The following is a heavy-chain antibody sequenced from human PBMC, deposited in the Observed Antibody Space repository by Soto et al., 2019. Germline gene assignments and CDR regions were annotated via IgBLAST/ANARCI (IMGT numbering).Heavy chain of an antibody. Sequence: RFSCAVGGLTRRNYGMLWVRQAPGEGLVWVSRINSDASITNYADSVKGRFTISRDNAKNTLYLQMNSLRAEDTALYYCARDLTYNSGSYSDSRGRGTLVTVSS. D-gene: IGHD3-10*01. J-gene: IGHJ4*02. CDR3: ARDLTYNSGSYSDS. CDR2: INSDASIT. V-gene: IGHV3-74*01. CDR1: GLTRRNYG.